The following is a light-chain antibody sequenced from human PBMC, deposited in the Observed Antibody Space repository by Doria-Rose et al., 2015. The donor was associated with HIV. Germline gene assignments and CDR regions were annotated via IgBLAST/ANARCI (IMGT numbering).Light chain of an antibody. Sequence: LSPGERATLSCRASQSVSRSYLAWYQQKPGLAPRLLVYDASSRATGIPDRFSGSGSGTDFTLIISRLEPEDFGVYYCQQYGSSPTTFGQGTRLEIK. J-gene: IGKJ5*01. V-gene: IGKV3-20*01. CDR1: QSVSRSY. CDR3: QQYGSSPTT. CDR2: DAS.